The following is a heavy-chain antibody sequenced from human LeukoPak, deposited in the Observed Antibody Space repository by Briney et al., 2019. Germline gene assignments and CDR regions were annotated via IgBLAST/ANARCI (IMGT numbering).Heavy chain of an antibody. CDR1: GFTFSSYW. J-gene: IGHJ4*02. V-gene: IGHV3-7*01. CDR3: ARHLSGVTGYTYGRGIDY. Sequence: GGSLRLSCAASGFTFSSYWMSWVRQAPGKGLEWVANIKQDGSEKYYVDSVKGRFTISRDNAKTSLYLRMNSLRAEDTAVYYCARHLSGVTGYTYGRGIDYWGQGTLVTVSS. CDR2: IKQDGSEK. D-gene: IGHD5-18*01.